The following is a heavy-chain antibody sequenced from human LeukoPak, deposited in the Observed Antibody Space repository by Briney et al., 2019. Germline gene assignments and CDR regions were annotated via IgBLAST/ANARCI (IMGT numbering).Heavy chain of an antibody. D-gene: IGHD1-1*01. Sequence: GGSLRLSCAASGFTFSRYGMHWVRQAPGAGLEWVSGITGNGFETFYADPVRGRFTISRDNSKNTLYLQMNSLRAEDTALYYCAREGLERIFHFDYWGQGTLVTVSS. V-gene: IGHV3-23*01. CDR2: ITGNGFET. CDR1: GFTFSRYG. CDR3: AREGLERIFHFDY. J-gene: IGHJ4*02.